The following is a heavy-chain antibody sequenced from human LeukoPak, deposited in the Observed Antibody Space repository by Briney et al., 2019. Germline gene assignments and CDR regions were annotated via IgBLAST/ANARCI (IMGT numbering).Heavy chain of an antibody. V-gene: IGHV3-33*01. CDR3: ARGPRFSRSFDY. J-gene: IGHJ4*02. CDR2: IRYDGSNK. Sequence: GRSLRLSCVASGFTFSSYGMHWVRQAPGKGLEWVSFIRYDGSNKYYADSVKGRLTISRDNSKNTLYLQMNSLRAEDTALYYCARGPRFSRSFDYWGQGTLVTVSS. CDR1: GFTFSSYG. D-gene: IGHD3-16*01.